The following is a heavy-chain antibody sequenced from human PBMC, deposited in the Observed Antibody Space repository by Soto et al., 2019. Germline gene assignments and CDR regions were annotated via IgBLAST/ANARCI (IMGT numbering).Heavy chain of an antibody. V-gene: IGHV4-30-2*01. D-gene: IGHD6-6*01. CDR2: IYHSGST. CDR3: ARAIAARPLYYFDY. Sequence: PSETLSLTCAVSGGSISSGGYSWSWIRQPPGKGLEWIGYIYHSGSTYYNPSLKSRVTISVDRSKNQFSLKLSSVTAADTAVYYCARAIAARPLYYFDYWGQGTLVTVSS. J-gene: IGHJ4*02. CDR1: GGSISSGGYS.